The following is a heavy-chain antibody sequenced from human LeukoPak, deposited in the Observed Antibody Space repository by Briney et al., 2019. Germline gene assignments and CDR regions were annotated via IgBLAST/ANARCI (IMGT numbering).Heavy chain of an antibody. CDR2: IYYSGST. J-gene: IGHJ4*02. Sequence: SETLSLTCTVSGGSVASSSYYWGWIRQAPGETLEWIGTIYYSGSTYYNPSLKSRVTISVDTSKNQFSLKPSSVTAADTAVYYCARHNDFWSGFDYWGQGTLVTVSS. D-gene: IGHD3-3*01. CDR3: ARHNDFWSGFDY. V-gene: IGHV4-39*01. CDR1: GGSVASSSYY.